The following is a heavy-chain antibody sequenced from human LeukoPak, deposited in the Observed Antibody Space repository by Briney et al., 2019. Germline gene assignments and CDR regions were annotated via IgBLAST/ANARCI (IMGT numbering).Heavy chain of an antibody. CDR1: GFTFSSYE. CDR3: ARDGDLAPAVPFDC. J-gene: IGHJ4*02. CDR2: ISSSGGTT. Sequence: GGSLRLSCAASGFTFSSYEMNWVRQAPGKGLEWISFISSSGGTTYYGDSVKGRFTISRDNAKNSLYLQMNSLRAEDTAVYYCARDGDLAPAVPFDCWGQGTLVTVSS. D-gene: IGHD6-25*01. V-gene: IGHV3-48*03.